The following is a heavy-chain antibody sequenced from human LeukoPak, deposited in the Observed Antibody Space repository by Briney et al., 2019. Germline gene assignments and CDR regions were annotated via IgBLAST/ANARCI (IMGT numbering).Heavy chain of an antibody. V-gene: IGHV3-20*04. CDR1: GFTFDDYG. Sequence: PGGSLRLSCAASGFTFDDYGMSWVRQVPGKGLEWVSGINWNGGSTGYADSVKGRFTISRDNAKNSLYLQMNSLRAEDTALYYCARGGSGSWSAYYYYMDVWGKGTTVTVSS. CDR3: ARGGSGSWSAYYYYMDV. CDR2: INWNGGST. D-gene: IGHD6-13*01. J-gene: IGHJ6*03.